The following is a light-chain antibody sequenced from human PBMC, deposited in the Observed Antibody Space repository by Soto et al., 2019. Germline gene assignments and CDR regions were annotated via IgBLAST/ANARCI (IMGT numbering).Light chain of an antibody. Sequence: EIVMTQSPATLSVSPGERATLSCRASQSVSSSLAWYQQKPGQAPRLLIYGASTRATGIPARFSGSGSGTEFTLTISSLQSEDFAVYYCQQYNNWPPLFGPGTKVDIK. CDR1: QSVSSS. J-gene: IGKJ3*01. V-gene: IGKV3-15*01. CDR3: QQYNNWPPL. CDR2: GAS.